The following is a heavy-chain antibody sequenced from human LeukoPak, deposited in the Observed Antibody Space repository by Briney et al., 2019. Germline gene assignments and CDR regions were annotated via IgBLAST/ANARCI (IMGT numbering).Heavy chain of an antibody. CDR3: ARAGEMATIAYDY. V-gene: IGHV4-61*02. CDR2: IYTSGST. J-gene: IGHJ4*02. D-gene: IGHD5-24*01. CDR1: GGSISSGSYY. Sequence: PSETLSLTCTVSGGSISSGSYYWSWIRQPAGKGPEWIGRIYTSGSTNYNPSLKSRVTISVDTSKNQFSLKLSSVTAADTAVYYCARAGEMATIAYDYWGQGTLVTVSS.